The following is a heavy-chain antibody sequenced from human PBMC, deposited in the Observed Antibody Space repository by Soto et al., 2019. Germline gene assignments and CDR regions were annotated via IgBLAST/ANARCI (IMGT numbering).Heavy chain of an antibody. J-gene: IGHJ4*02. D-gene: IGHD1-1*01. Sequence: EVQLLASGGDLVQLGGSLRLSCEASGFTFGNFGMSWVRQAPGKGLEWVSTVSGGAENTHYADSVKGRFTISRDNSKNTMYLQMSSLRPEDTAMYYCAKDAGNEETLFDYWGQGTLVTVSS. V-gene: IGHV3-23*01. CDR2: VSGGAENT. CDR3: AKDAGNEETLFDY. CDR1: GFTFGNFG.